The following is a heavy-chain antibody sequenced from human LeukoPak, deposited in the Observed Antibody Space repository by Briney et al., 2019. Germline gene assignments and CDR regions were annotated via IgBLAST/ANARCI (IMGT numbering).Heavy chain of an antibody. V-gene: IGHV4-59*01. D-gene: IGHD3-22*01. J-gene: IGHJ6*03. CDR1: GGSISSYY. CDR2: IYYSGST. Sequence: SETLPLTCTVSGGSISSYYWSWIRQPPGKGLEWIGYIYYSGSTNYNPSLKSRVTISVDTSKNQFSLKLSSVTAADTAVYYCARGPRYDSSGYLHYYYYMDVWGKGTTVTVSS. CDR3: ARGPRYDSSGYLHYYYYMDV.